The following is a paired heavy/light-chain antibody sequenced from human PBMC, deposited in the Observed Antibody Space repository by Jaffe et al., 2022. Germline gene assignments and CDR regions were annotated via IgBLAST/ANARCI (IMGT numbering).Heavy chain of an antibody. J-gene: IGHJ4*02. CDR2: IRSKANSYAT. V-gene: IGHV3-73*02. CDR1: GFTFSGSA. CDR3: ARVRDSRGYYYAGYFDY. D-gene: IGHD3-22*01. Sequence: EVQLVESGGGLVQPGGSLKLSCAASGFTFSGSAMHWVRQASGKGLEWVGRIRSKANSYATAYAASVKGRFTISRDDSKNTAYLQMNSLKTEDTAVYYCARVRDSRGYYYAGYFDYWGQGTLVTVSS.
Light chain of an antibody. CDR1: SGSIASNY. Sequence: NFMLTQPHSVSESPGKTVTISCTRSSGSIASNYVQWYQQRPGSSPTTVIYEDNQRPSGVPDRFSGSIDSSSNSASLTISGLKTEDEADYYCQSYDSSIHYVFGTGTKVTVL. CDR2: EDN. J-gene: IGLJ1*01. CDR3: QSYDSSIHYV. V-gene: IGLV6-57*01.